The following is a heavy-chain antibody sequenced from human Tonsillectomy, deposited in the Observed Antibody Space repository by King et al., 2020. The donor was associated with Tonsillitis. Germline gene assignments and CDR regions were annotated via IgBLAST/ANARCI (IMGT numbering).Heavy chain of an antibody. D-gene: IGHD7-27*01. CDR2: FDPEDGET. CDR1: GYTLTELS. V-gene: IGHV1-24*01. J-gene: IGHJ6*02. CDR3: ATLGLANWGFSYYYYGMDV. Sequence: VQLVESGAEVKKPGASVKVSCKVSGYTLTELSIHWVRQAPGKGLEWMGGFDPEDGETIYAQKFQGRVTMTEDTSTDTAYMELSSLRSEDTAVYYCATLGLANWGFSYYYYGMDVWGQGTTVTVSS.